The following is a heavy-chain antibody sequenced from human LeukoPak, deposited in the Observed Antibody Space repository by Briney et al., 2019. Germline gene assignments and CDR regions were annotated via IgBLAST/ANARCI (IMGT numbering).Heavy chain of an antibody. CDR2: ISSSSSYI. V-gene: IGHV3-21*01. CDR1: GFTFSRYS. J-gene: IGHJ4*02. D-gene: IGHD3-22*01. Sequence: GGSLRLSCAASGFTFSRYSINWVRQAPGKGLGWVSSISSSSSYIYYTDSVKGRFTISRDNAKNSLYLQMNSLRAEDTAVYYCARGPDYYDSSGYHSSYWGQGTLVTVSS. CDR3: ARGPDYYDSSGYHSSY.